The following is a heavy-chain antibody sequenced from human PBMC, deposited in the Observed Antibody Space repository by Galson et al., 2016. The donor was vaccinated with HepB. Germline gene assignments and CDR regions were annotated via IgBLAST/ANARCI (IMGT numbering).Heavy chain of an antibody. CDR2: INSDGSGT. Sequence: SLRLSCAASGFIFSRYWMHWVRQVPGRGLVWVSRINSDGSGTSYADSVKGRFTISRDNANNTLYLQMNSLRAEDTALYYCAREDYGDDPIYDYDYGMDVWGHESAVTVSS. V-gene: IGHV3-74*01. CDR1: GFIFSRYW. D-gene: IGHD4-17*01. CDR3: AREDYGDDPIYDYDYGMDV. J-gene: IGHJ6*02.